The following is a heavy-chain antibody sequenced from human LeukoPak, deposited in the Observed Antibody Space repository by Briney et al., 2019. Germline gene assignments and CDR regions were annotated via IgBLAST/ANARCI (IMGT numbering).Heavy chain of an antibody. Sequence: GGSLRLSCAASGFTFSSYAMSWVRQAPGKGLEWVSAISGSGGSTYYADSVKGRFTISRDNSKNTLYLQMNSLRAEDTAVYYCAKSTSCGIAAAGGYWGQGTLVTVSS. CDR2: ISGSGGST. D-gene: IGHD6-13*01. CDR1: GFTFSSYA. J-gene: IGHJ4*02. V-gene: IGHV3-23*01. CDR3: AKSTSCGIAAAGGY.